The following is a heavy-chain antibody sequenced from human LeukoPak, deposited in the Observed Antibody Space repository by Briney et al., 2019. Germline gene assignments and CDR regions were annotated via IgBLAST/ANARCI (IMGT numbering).Heavy chain of an antibody. J-gene: IGHJ4*02. CDR2: IKEDGSNK. D-gene: IGHD6-19*01. V-gene: IGHV3-7*01. Sequence: TGGSPRLSCAASGFTFSRAWMDWVRQAPGKGLEWVANIKEDGSNKYYGDSVKGRFTISRDNAKNSLYLQMNNLRAEDTAVYFCARDRAYSSFDYWGRGTLVTVSS. CDR3: ARDRAYSSFDY. CDR1: GFTFSRAW.